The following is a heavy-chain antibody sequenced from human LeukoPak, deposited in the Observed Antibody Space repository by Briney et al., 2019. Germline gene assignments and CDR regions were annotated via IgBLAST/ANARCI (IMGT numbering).Heavy chain of an antibody. CDR1: GYIFTNFA. CDR3: ARGEWLFDF. J-gene: IGHJ4*02. Sequence: ASVKVSCKASGYIFTNFAINWVRQAPGQGLEWMGWINTNAGNPTYAQGFTGRSVFSLDTSVSTAYLQISSLKAEDTAVYYCARGEWLFDFWGQGTLVTVSS. V-gene: IGHV7-4-1*02. CDR2: INTNAGNP. D-gene: IGHD5-24*01.